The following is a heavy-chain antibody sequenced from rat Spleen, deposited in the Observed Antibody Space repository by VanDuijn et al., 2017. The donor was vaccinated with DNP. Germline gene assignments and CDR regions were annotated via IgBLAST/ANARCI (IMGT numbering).Heavy chain of an antibody. J-gene: IGHJ1*01. CDR3: ARGSTSIYWYFDF. V-gene: IGHV2-1*01. Sequence: QVQLKESGPGLVQPSQTLSLTCTVSGFSLTSNSVHWVRQPPGKGLEWVGAIWSGGNTYYPDSVKGRFSISRDNAKNTLYLQMDTLKSEETATYYCARGSTSIYWYFDFWGPGTMVTVSS. CDR1: GFSLTSNS. CDR2: IWSGGNT. D-gene: IGHD1-2*01.